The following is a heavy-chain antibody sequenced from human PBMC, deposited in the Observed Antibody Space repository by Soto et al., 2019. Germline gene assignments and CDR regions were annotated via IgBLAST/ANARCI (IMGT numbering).Heavy chain of an antibody. Sequence: VKVSCKASGCTLCSYAISWVRQAPGQGLEWMGGIIPIFGTANYAQKFQGRVTITADESTSTAYMELSSLRSEDTAVYYCARRDYGGNSYYFDYWGQGTLVTVSS. CDR2: IIPIFGTA. CDR3: ARRDYGGNSYYFDY. V-gene: IGHV1-69*13. J-gene: IGHJ4*02. CDR1: GCTLCSYA. D-gene: IGHD4-17*01.